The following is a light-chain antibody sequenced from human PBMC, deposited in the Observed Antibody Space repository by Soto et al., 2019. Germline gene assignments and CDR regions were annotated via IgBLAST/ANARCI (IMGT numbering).Light chain of an antibody. CDR3: GSWDSSLSAYV. V-gene: IGLV1-51*01. CDR2: DDN. CDR1: SSKLGGIS. Sequence: QPLLTQPPSVSPTPGQKVTIPGSGSSSKLGGISVSWYQQLPGTAPKLLIYDDNKRPSGIPDRCSGSKSGTSATLGIAGFQTGDEADYYCGSWDSSLSAYVFGTGTKVTVL. J-gene: IGLJ1*01.